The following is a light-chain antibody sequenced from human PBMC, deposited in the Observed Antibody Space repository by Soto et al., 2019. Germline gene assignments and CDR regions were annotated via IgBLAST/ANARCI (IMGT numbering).Light chain of an antibody. CDR2: EAT. CDR1: QGISSY. CDR3: QQANSFPIT. V-gene: IGKV1D-12*01. J-gene: IGKJ5*01. Sequence: ILMTQSPSSLSASPGDRVTITCRASQGISSYLAWYQQKPGKAPRLLIYEATNLQSGVPPRFSGSGSGTDFTLTISSLQPEDFATYFCQQANSFPITFGQGTRLEIK.